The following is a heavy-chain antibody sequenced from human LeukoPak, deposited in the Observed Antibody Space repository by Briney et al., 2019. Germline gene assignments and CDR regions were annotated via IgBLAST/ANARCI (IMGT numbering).Heavy chain of an antibody. CDR3: ARAGSHKKSAFDY. CDR2: IYYSGST. D-gene: IGHD6-25*01. J-gene: IGHJ4*02. V-gene: IGHV4-59*01. Sequence: SETLSLTCTVSGGSISSYYWSWIRQPPGKGLEWIGYIYYSGSTNYNPSLKSRVTISVDTSKNQFSLKLSSVTAADTAVYYCARAGSHKKSAFDYWGQGTLVTVSS. CDR1: GGSISSYY.